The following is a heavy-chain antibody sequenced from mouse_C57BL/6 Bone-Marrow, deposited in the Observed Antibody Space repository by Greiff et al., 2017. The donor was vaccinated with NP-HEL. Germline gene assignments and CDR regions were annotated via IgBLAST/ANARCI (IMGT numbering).Heavy chain of an antibody. CDR2: IYPRSGNT. CDR3: ARERSITTVPWYFDV. V-gene: IGHV1-81*01. D-gene: IGHD1-1*01. CDR1: GYTFTSYG. J-gene: IGHJ1*03. Sequence: QVQLQQSGAELARPGASVKLSCKASGYTFTSYGISWVKQRTGQGLEWIGEIYPRSGNTYYNEKFTGKATLTADKSSSTAYMELRSLTSEDSAVYFCARERSITTVPWYFDVWGTGTTVTVSS.